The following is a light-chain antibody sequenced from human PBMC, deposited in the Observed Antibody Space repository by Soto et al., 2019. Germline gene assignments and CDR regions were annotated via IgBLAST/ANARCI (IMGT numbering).Light chain of an antibody. Sequence: EIVLTKSPATLSLSPGERATLSCRASQSVSSYLAWYQQKPGQAPRLLIYDASNRATGIPARFSGSGSGTDFTLTISRLEPEDFAVYYCQQRSNWPPYTFGQGTKLEIK. CDR3: QQRSNWPPYT. J-gene: IGKJ2*01. CDR2: DAS. V-gene: IGKV3-11*01. CDR1: QSVSSY.